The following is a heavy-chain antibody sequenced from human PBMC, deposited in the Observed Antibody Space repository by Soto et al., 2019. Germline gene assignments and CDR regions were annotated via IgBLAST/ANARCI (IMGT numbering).Heavy chain of an antibody. CDR1: GYTFTSYA. CDR3: ARDFQRSRTFDY. D-gene: IGHD1-1*01. CDR2: INAGNGNT. Sequence: ASVKVSCKASGYTFTSYAMHWVRQAPGQRLEWMGWINAGNGNTKYSQKFQGRVTITRDTSASTAYMELSSLRSEDTAVYYCARDFQRSRTFDYWGQGALVTVSS. J-gene: IGHJ4*02. V-gene: IGHV1-3*01.